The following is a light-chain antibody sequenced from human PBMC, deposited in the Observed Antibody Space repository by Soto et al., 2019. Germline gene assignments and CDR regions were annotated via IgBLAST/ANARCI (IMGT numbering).Light chain of an antibody. Sequence: DIVMTQSPDSLAVSLGERATINCKSSQSVLYSSNNKNYLAWYQQKPGQPPKLLIYWASTRESGVPDRFSGSGSGTDFTLTISSLQAEDVAVYYCQQYDSPYTFGQGTKLEIK. J-gene: IGKJ2*01. CDR3: QQYDSPYT. CDR1: QSVLYSSNNKNY. CDR2: WAS. V-gene: IGKV4-1*01.